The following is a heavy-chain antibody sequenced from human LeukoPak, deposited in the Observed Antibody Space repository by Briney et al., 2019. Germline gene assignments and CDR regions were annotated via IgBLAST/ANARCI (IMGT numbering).Heavy chain of an antibody. CDR2: IYYSGST. V-gene: IGHV4-39*01. Sequence: PSETLSLTCTVSGGSISSSSYYWGWIRQPPGRGLEWIGSIYYSGSTYYNPSLKSRVTISVDTSKNQFSPKLSSVTAADTAVYYCARHADDGYNFDYWGQGTLVTVSS. CDR3: ARHADDGYNFDY. D-gene: IGHD5-24*01. J-gene: IGHJ4*02. CDR1: GGSISSSSYY.